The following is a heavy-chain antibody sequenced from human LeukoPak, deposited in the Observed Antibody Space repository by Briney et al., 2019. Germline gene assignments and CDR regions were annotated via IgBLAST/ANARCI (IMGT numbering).Heavy chain of an antibody. J-gene: IGHJ6*03. Sequence: PGGSLRLSCAASAFTFSDYSMNWVRQAPGKGLEWVSSISSGAYSAGSVKGRFTISRDNSKNTLYLQMNSLRTEDTAVYYCAKDSYYYYIDVWGKGTTVTVSS. CDR3: AKDSYYYYIDV. V-gene: IGHV3-21*01. CDR1: AFTFSDYS. CDR2: ISSGA.